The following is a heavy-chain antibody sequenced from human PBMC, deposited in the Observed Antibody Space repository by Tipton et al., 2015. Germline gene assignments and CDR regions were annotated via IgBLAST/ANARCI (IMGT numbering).Heavy chain of an antibody. Sequence: TLSLTCTVSGGSISSSSYFWGWIRQPPGKGLEWIGNIYYSGSTYYNLSLKSRVTISLDTSKNQFSLSLSSVTAADTAVYYCARHRGLGGSSGGYYYGMDVWGQGTTVTVSS. CDR2: IYYSGST. J-gene: IGHJ6*02. CDR1: GGSISSSSYF. V-gene: IGHV4-39*01. CDR3: ARHRGLGGSSGGYYYGMDV. D-gene: IGHD3-16*01.